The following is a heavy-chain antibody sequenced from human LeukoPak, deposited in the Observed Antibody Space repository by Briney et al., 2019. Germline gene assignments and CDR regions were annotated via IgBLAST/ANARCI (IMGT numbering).Heavy chain of an antibody. CDR1: GFTFTSYS. CDR2: ISYYDGTT. D-gene: IGHD3-22*01. J-gene: IGHJ5*02. CDR3: AKDRYYDNSANHYESES. Sequence: GGSLRLSCAASGFTFTSYSMSWVRQTPGKGLQWVSIISYYDGTTYYADSVKGRFTISRDNSKKMVYLQMDSLRAEDTAVYYCAKDRYYDNSANHYESESWGQGTLVTVSS. V-gene: IGHV3-23*01.